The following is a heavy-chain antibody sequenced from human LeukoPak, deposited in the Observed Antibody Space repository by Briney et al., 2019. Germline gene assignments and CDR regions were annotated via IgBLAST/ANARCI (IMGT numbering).Heavy chain of an antibody. CDR1: GYTFTDNH. CDR2: IKPNSGDT. D-gene: IGHD3-16*01. V-gene: IGHV1-2*02. CDR3: ARELGINAFDV. Sequence: SVKVSCKASGYTFTDNHIHWVRQAPGQGLEWMGLIKPNSGDTQYVEKFQDRVTMTSDMSITTAYMELSSLTSDDTAVYFCARELGINAFDVWGQGTMVTVSS. J-gene: IGHJ3*01.